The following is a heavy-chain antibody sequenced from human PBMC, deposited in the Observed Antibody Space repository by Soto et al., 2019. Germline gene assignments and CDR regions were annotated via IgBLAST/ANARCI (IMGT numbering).Heavy chain of an antibody. CDR1: GYIFTDYW. V-gene: IGHV5-51*01. D-gene: IGHD3-3*01. Sequence: GESLTISCQVSGYIFTDYWIGWVRQMPGKGLEYLGVIYPGDSDTRYSPSFQGQVTISVDKSISTAYLQWSSLKASDTAMYYCARYVFGIFGHPRYFFDYWGQGSLVTVSS. CDR3: ARYVFGIFGHPRYFFDY. CDR2: IYPGDSDT. J-gene: IGHJ4*02.